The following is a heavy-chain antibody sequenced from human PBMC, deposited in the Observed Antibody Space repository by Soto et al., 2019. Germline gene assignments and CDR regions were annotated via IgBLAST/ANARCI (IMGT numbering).Heavy chain of an antibody. CDR3: ARIGGYHGPLDY. J-gene: IGHJ4*02. V-gene: IGHV4-59*01. CDR1: GVSISSYF. CDR2: TYHRDST. Sequence: SETLSLTCSVSGVSISSYFWSWIRQPPGRGLEWIGYTYHRDSTNYSPSLKSRVAISLDTSENQFSLKVNSVTAADTAVYYCARIGGYHGPLDYWGQGTPVTVSS. D-gene: IGHD3-16*02.